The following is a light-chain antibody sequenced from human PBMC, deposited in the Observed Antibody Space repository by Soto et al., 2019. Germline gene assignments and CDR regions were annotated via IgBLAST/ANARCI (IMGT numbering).Light chain of an antibody. J-gene: IGKJ1*01. CDR1: QSISSW. Sequence: DIQMTQSPSTLSASVGDIVTITCRASQSISSWLAWYQQKPGKAPKLLIYKASSLESGVPSRFSGSGSGTELTLTISSLQPDDFATYYCQQYNSYSTTFGQGTKVDI. CDR2: KAS. CDR3: QQYNSYSTT. V-gene: IGKV1-5*03.